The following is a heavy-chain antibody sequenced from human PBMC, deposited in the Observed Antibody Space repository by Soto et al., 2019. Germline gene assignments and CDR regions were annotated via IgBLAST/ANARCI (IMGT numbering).Heavy chain of an antibody. Sequence: SKTRSLTCAVYGGSFSGYYWSWIRQPPGKGLEWIGEINHSGSTNYNPSLKSRVTILVDTSKNQFSLKLSSVTAADTAVYYCERGLGGYPPSYWGQGTLVTASS. CDR2: INHSGST. D-gene: IGHD5-12*01. V-gene: IGHV4-34*01. J-gene: IGHJ4*02. CDR1: GGSFSGYY. CDR3: ERGLGGYPPSY.